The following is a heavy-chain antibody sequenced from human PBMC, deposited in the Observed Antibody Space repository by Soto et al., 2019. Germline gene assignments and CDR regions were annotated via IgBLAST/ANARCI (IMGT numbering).Heavy chain of an antibody. CDR1: GGTFSSYA. CDR3: ARPQTTILSRDGYEDAFDI. J-gene: IGHJ3*02. V-gene: IGHV1-69*13. CDR2: IIPIFGTA. Sequence: GASVKVSCKASGGTFSSYAISWVRQAPGQGLEWMGGIIPIFGTANYSQKFQGRVTITADESTSTAYMELSSLRSEDTAVYYCARPQTTILSRDGYEDAFDIWGQGTMVTVSS. D-gene: IGHD5-12*01.